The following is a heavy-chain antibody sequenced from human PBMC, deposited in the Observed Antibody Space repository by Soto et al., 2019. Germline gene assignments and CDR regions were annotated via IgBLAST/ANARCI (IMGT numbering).Heavy chain of an antibody. D-gene: IGHD6-19*01. CDR2: ISYDGSNK. V-gene: IGHV3-30*18. CDR3: AKDTASGGSPFDY. J-gene: IGHJ4*02. Sequence: PGGSLRLSCAASGFTFSNYGMHWVRQAPGKGLEWVAVISYDGSNKYYVDSVKGRFTISRDNSKNTVSLQMNSLRGEDTAVYYCAKDTASGGSPFDYWGQGTLVTVSS. CDR1: GFTFSNYG.